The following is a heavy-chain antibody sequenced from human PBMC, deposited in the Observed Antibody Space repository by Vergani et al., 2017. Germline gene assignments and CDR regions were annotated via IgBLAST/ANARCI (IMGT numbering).Heavy chain of an antibody. Sequence: QVQLQESGPGLVKSSETLSLTCSVSFDSIRNLYCNWIRQPPGKGLEWIGSIHYSENTNYNPSLKTRVTISVDTSKNQFSLTLTSVTAADTAVYYCASDTHSGQREDRWGQGILGNVTS. CDR3: ASDTHSGQREDR. CDR1: FDSIRNLY. D-gene: IGHD6-19*01. CDR2: IHYSENT. V-gene: IGHV4-59*11. J-gene: IGHJ5*02.